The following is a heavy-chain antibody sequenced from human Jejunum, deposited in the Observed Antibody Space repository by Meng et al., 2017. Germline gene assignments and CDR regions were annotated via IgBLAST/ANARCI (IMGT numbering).Heavy chain of an antibody. CDR3: ARQGSYDYLDDGFDV. V-gene: IGHV1-69*10. CDR1: GGSFNSHG. J-gene: IGHJ3*01. Sequence: SVKVSCKASGGSFNSHGINWVRQAPGQGLEWMGRIIPVLRKTDYAQRFQGRVTITTDTSTGTAYMELNSLTSEDTAVYYCARQGSYDYLDDGFDVWGQGTMVTVSS. CDR2: IIPVLRKT. D-gene: IGHD3-16*01.